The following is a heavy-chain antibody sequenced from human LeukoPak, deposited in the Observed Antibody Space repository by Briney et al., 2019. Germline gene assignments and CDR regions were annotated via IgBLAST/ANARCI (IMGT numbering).Heavy chain of an antibody. D-gene: IGHD6-13*01. Sequence: ASVKVSCKASGYTFTSYGISWVRQAPGQGLEWMGWISAYNGNTNYAQKVQGRVTMTTDTATSTAYMELRSLISDDTAVYYCVREGATAGTFDYWGQGTLVTVSS. CDR1: GYTFTSYG. CDR3: VREGATAGTFDY. J-gene: IGHJ4*02. V-gene: IGHV1-18*01. CDR2: ISAYNGNT.